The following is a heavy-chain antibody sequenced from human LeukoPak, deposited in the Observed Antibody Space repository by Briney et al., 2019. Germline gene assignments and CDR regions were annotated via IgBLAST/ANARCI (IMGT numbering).Heavy chain of an antibody. CDR3: AKNPPRWELLSGAFDI. CDR2: ISGSGGST. Sequence: PGGSLRLSCAASGFTFSSYAMSWVRQAPGKGLEWVSAISGSGGSTYYADSVKGRFTISRDNSKNTLYLQMNSLRAEDTAVYYCAKNPPRWELLSGAFDIWGQGTMVTVSS. J-gene: IGHJ3*02. V-gene: IGHV3-23*01. D-gene: IGHD1-26*01. CDR1: GFTFSSYA.